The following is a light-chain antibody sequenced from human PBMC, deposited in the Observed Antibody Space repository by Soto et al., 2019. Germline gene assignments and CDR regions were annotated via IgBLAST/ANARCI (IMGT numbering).Light chain of an antibody. V-gene: IGKV1-39*01. CDR1: QTITGY. Sequence: DIQMIQSPSSLSASVGDRVTITCRASQTITGYLNWYQQRPGKAPKLLIDAASSLQSGVPSRFSGSGSGTDFTLTINSLQPEDFATYYCQQSHGIPYTFGQGTKLEIK. J-gene: IGKJ2*01. CDR3: QQSHGIPYT. CDR2: AAS.